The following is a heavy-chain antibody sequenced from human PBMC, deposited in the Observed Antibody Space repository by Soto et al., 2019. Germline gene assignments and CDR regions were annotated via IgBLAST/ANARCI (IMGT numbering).Heavy chain of an antibody. D-gene: IGHD3-10*01. CDR2: ISSSSSTI. CDR3: ARGDPAYGSGSYYTIYYYYGMDV. V-gene: IGHV3-48*02. CDR1: GFTFSSYS. J-gene: IGHJ6*02. Sequence: GGSLRLSCAASGFTFSSYSMNWVRQAPGKGLEWVSYISSSSSTIYYADSVKGRFTISRDNAKNSLYLQMDSLRDEDTAVYYCARGDPAYGSGSYYTIYYYYGMDVWGQGTTVTVS.